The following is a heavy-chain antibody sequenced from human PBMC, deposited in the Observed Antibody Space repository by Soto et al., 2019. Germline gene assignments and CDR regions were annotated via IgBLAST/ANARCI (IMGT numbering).Heavy chain of an antibody. J-gene: IGHJ3*02. V-gene: IGHV4-39*01. D-gene: IGHD6-19*01. CDR1: GGSISSSSYY. CDR3: ARYGSGWYGAFDI. Sequence: QLQLQESGPGLVKPSETLSLTCTVSGGSISSSSYYWGWIRQPPGKGLEWIGSIYYSGSTYYNPSLKSRVTISVDTSKNQFSLKLSSVTAADTAVYYCARYGSGWYGAFDIWGQGTMVTVSS. CDR2: IYYSGST.